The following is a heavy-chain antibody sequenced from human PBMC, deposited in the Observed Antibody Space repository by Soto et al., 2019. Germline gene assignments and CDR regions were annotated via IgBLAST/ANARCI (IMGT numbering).Heavy chain of an antibody. CDR2: INSDGSST. V-gene: IGHV3-74*01. J-gene: IGHJ4*02. D-gene: IGHD5-12*01. CDR3: GRGLDSRYSCHELDY. CDR1: GFTFSSYW. Sequence: EVQLVESGGGLIQTGGSLRLSCAASGFTFSSYWMNWVRQAPGTGLVWVSGINSDGSSTTYGDSVKGRYTISRDNAKNTLYLQMKSLRTEDRAVYYRGRGLDSRYSCHELDYWGRGTLVTVSS.